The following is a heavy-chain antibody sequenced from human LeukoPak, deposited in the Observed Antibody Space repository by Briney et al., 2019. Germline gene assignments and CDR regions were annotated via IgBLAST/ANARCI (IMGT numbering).Heavy chain of an antibody. CDR2: IHYSGYT. V-gene: IGHV4-59*04. Sequence: SETLSLTCTVSGGSISNYYWSWIRQPPGKGLEWIGYIHYSGYTYYNPSLKSRVTISVDTSKNHFSLKLSSVTAADTAVYYCARGPTYQPIDYWGQGTLVTVSS. CDR3: ARGPTYQPIDY. CDR1: GGSISNYY. D-gene: IGHD2-2*01. J-gene: IGHJ4*02.